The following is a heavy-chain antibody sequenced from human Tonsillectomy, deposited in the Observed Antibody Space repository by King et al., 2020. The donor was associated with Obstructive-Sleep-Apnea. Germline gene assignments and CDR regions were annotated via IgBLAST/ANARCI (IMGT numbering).Heavy chain of an antibody. CDR3: ASDVAYSYDSRGYPDY. Sequence: VQLVESGGGLVKPGGSLRLSCAASGFTFSNYRMNWVRQAPGKGLEWVSSISSTSTYISYADSVKGRPTNSRDNARNSLYLQMNSLRAEETAVYYCASDVAYSYDSRGYPDYWGQGTLVTVSS. CDR1: GFTFSNYR. V-gene: IGHV3-21*01. CDR2: ISSTSTYI. J-gene: IGHJ4*02. D-gene: IGHD3-22*01.